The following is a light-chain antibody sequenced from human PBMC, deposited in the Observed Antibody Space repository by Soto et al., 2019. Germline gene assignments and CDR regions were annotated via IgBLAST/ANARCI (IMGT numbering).Light chain of an antibody. J-gene: IGKJ1*01. CDR1: ETISRY. V-gene: IGKV1-39*01. CDR3: QQTYSIPQT. CDR2: AAS. Sequence: DTQMTQSPSSLSASVGDRVNITCRASETISRYLNWYQQKPGKAPKLLIYAASNLQSGVPSRFGGSGSGTDFTLTISSLQPADFTTYFCQQTYSIPQTFGQGTKVQIK.